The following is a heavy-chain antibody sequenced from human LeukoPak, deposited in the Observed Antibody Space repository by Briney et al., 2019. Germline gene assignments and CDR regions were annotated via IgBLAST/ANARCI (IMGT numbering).Heavy chain of an antibody. CDR1: GGSISSSSYY. J-gene: IGHJ3*02. Sequence: PSETLSLTCTVSGGSISSSSYYWGWVRQPPGKGLEWIGSIYYSGSTYYNPSLKSRVTISVDTSKNQFSLKLSSVTAADTAVYYCARLLMGYDAFDIWGQGTMVTVSS. CDR3: ARLLMGYDAFDI. CDR2: IYYSGST. D-gene: IGHD1-26*01. V-gene: IGHV4-39*07.